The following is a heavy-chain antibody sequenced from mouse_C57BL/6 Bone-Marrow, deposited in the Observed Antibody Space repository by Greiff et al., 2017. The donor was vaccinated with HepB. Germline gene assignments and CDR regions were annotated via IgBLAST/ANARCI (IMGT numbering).Heavy chain of an antibody. CDR1: GFTFSDYG. Sequence: DVQLVESGGGLVKPGGSLKLSCAASGFTFSDYGMHWVRQAPEKGLEWVAYISSGSSTIYYADTVKGRVTISRDNAKNTLFLQMTSLRSEDTAMYYCARPMIRAWFAYWGQGTLVTVSA. D-gene: IGHD2-4*01. CDR2: ISSGSSTI. CDR3: ARPMIRAWFAY. V-gene: IGHV5-17*01. J-gene: IGHJ3*01.